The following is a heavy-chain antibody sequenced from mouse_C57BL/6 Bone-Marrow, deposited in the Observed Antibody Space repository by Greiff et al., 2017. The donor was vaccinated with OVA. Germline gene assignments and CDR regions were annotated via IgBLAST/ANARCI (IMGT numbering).Heavy chain of an antibody. CDR3: ARSRSTMVNYAMDY. CDR2: IPPNSGST. V-gene: IGHV1-64*01. D-gene: IGHD2-2*01. J-gene: IGHJ4*01. Sequence: QVQLQQPGAELVKPGASVKLSCKASGYTFTSYWMPWVKQRPGQGLEWIGMIPPNSGSTNYNEKFKSKATLTVDKSSSTAYMQLSSLTSEDSAVYYCARSRSTMVNYAMDYWGQGTSVTVSS. CDR1: GYTFTSYW.